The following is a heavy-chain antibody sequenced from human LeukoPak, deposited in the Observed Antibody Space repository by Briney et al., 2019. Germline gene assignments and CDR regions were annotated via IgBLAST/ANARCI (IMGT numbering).Heavy chain of an antibody. Sequence: KASETLSLTCTVSGGSISSGDYYWSWIRQPPGKGLEWIGYIYYSGSTYYNPSLKSRVTISADTSKNQFSLKLSSVTAADTAVYYCARDSTYYDSSGLDYWGQGTLVTVSS. J-gene: IGHJ4*02. CDR2: IYYSGST. CDR3: ARDSTYYDSSGLDY. V-gene: IGHV4-30-4*01. CDR1: GGSISSGDYY. D-gene: IGHD3-22*01.